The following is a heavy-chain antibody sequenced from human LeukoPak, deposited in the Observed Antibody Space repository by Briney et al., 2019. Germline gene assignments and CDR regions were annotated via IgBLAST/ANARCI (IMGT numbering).Heavy chain of an antibody. CDR1: GLTFSRCA. V-gene: IGHV3-33*01. D-gene: IGHD4-23*01. Sequence: GGSLRLSCAASGLTFSRCAMHWVRQAPGKGLEWVAVILSDGSNKYYADSVKGRFTISRDNSKDTLYLQMNSLRAEDTAVYYCATGVTSDSYLFNSYLFIYWGQGTLVTVSS. CDR2: ILSDGSNK. CDR3: ATGVTSDSYLFNSYLFIY. J-gene: IGHJ4*02.